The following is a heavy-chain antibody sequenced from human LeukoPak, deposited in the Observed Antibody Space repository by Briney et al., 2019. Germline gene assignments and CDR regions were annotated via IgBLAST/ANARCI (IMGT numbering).Heavy chain of an antibody. J-gene: IGHJ3*02. D-gene: IGHD5-18*01. CDR2: ITLNSGSI. V-gene: IGHV3-9*01. CDR3: AKDTYSSEGFDI. CDR1: GFTFDDYG. Sequence: GGCLRLSWAAAGFTFDDYGMHWVRQAPGKGMEWGSRITLNSGSIDYADSVKGRFTISRDNAKNSLYLQMNSLRPEDTAMYYCAKDTYSSEGFDIWGQGTMVTVSS.